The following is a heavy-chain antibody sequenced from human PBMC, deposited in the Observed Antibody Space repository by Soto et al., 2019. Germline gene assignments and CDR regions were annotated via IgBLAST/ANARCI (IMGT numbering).Heavy chain of an antibody. CDR2: TGTRRKYT. CDR3: VRDRDWAFDI. CDR1: GYALRDYS. J-gene: IGHJ3*02. V-gene: IGHV3-48*02. D-gene: IGHD3-9*01. Sequence: QPGGSLRLSCAASGYALRDYSMNWVRQAPGKGLEWVSYTGTRRKYTFYADSVRGRFTISRDDARNSVYLQLNSLRDEDTAVYYCVRDRDWAFDIWGQGTMVTVSS.